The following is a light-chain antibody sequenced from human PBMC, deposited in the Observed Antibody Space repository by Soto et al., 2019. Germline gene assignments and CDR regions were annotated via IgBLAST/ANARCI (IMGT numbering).Light chain of an antibody. CDR1: QSISSW. CDR3: QHYNSYSEA. J-gene: IGKJ1*01. Sequence: DIQITQSPSTLSASVGDRVTITCRASQSISSWLAWYQQKPGKAPKLLIYKASSLESGVPSRFSGSGSGTDFTLTISSLQPDDFATYYCQHYNSYSEAFGQGTKVDIK. CDR2: KAS. V-gene: IGKV1-5*03.